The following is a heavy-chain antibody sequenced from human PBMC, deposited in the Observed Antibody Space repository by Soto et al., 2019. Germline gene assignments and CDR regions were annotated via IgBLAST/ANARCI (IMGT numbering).Heavy chain of an antibody. CDR2: IYYSGST. V-gene: IGHV4-30-4*01. J-gene: IGHJ6*02. CDR3: ARSMVRGVIGYYYYAMDV. CDR1: GGSISSGDYY. D-gene: IGHD3-10*01. Sequence: SETLSLTCTVSGGSISSGDYYWSWIRQPPGKGLEWIGYIYYSGSTYYNPSLKSRVTISVDTSKNQFSLKLSSVTAADTAVYYCARSMVRGVIGYYYYAMDVWGQGTTVTVSS.